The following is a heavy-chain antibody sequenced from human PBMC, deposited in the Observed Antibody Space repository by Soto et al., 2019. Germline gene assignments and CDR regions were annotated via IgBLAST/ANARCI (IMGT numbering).Heavy chain of an antibody. V-gene: IGHV6-1*01. CDR1: GGSVSSNSAA. J-gene: IGHJ6*04. D-gene: IGHD6-13*01. Sequence: SQNLSLTCAFSGGSVSSNSAAWNWIRQSPSRGLEWLGRTYYRSKWYNDYAVSVKSRITINPDTSKNQFSLQLKSVTPEDTAVYYCAREESWLAHLNYYDYYGMDVWGKGTMVTVSS. CDR3: AREESWLAHLNYYDYYGMDV. CDR2: TYYRSKWYN.